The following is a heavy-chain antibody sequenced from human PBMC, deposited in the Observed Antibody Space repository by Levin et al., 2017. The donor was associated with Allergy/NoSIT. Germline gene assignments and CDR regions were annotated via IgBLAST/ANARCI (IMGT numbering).Heavy chain of an antibody. CDR2: INPSGGTT. Sequence: RASVKVSCKASGFTFTNYYMHWVRQAPGQGFEWMGIINPSGGTTTYTQKFQGRVSITRDTSTSTVDMELSSLRSEDTAVYYCARTPLLGNYIDGRGKGTTVTVSS. D-gene: IGHD1-26*01. V-gene: IGHV1-46*01. CDR1: GFTFTNYY. CDR3: ARTPLLGNYIDG. J-gene: IGHJ6*03.